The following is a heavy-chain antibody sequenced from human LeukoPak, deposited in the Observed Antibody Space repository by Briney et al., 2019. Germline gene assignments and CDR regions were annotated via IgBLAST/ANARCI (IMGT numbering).Heavy chain of an antibody. CDR3: ARGTNDSSGYYY. D-gene: IGHD3-22*01. CDR1: GGSISSYY. CDR2: IYYSGST. Sequence: PSETLSLTCTVSGGSISSYYWSWIRQPPGKGLEWIGYIYYSGSTNYNPSLKSRVTISVDTSKNQFSLKLSSVTAADTAVYYCARGTNDSSGYYYWGQGTLVTVSS. V-gene: IGHV4-59*08. J-gene: IGHJ4*02.